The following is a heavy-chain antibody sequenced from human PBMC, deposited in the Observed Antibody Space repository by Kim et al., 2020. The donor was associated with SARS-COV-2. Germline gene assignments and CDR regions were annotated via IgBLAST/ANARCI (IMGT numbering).Heavy chain of an antibody. CDR1: GFTFDDYA. V-gene: IGHV3-43*02. CDR2: INGDGGST. Sequence: GGSLRLSCAASGFTFDDYAMHWVRQAPGKGLEWVSRINGDGGSTNYADSVKGRFTISRDNSKNTLYLQMNSLRTEDTALYYCAKVLEQSGAFDICGQGTKVTVSS. CDR3: AKVLEQSGAFDI. D-gene: IGHD3-3*01. J-gene: IGHJ3*02.